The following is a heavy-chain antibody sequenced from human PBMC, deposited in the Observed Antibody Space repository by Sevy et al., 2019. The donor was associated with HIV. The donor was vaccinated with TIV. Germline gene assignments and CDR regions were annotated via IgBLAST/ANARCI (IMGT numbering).Heavy chain of an antibody. CDR1: GYSLSKLS. CDR2: LDPGNGEI. D-gene: IGHD2-15*01. Sequence: ASVKVSCKVFGYSLSKLSMHWVRQAPGKGLEWMGSLDPGNGEITYERTLQGRVTMTDDPSTDTAYMELSSLTSEDTATYYCATVGLGYYSGSSYYQGDWFDPWGQGTLVTVSS. V-gene: IGHV1-24*01. CDR3: ATVGLGYYSGSSYYQGDWFDP. J-gene: IGHJ5*02.